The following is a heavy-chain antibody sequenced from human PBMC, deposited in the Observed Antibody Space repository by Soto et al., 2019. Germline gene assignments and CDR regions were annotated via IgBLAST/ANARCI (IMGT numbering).Heavy chain of an antibody. CDR2: IYYSGIT. CDR3: ARVYSGSYSDS. J-gene: IGHJ4*02. V-gene: IGHV4-59*12. D-gene: IGHD1-26*01. CDR1: GGSISSYY. Sequence: SETLSLTCTVSGGSISSYYWSWIRQPPGKGLEWIGYIYYSGITNYNPSLKTRLTISVDKSKNQFSLKLSSVTAADTAIYYCARVYSGSYSDSWGRGTLVTVSS.